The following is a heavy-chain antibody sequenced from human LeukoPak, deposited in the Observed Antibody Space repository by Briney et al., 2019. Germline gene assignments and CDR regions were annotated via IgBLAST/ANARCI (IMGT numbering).Heavy chain of an antibody. V-gene: IGHV1-2*02. CDR1: GYTFTGYY. CDR3: ARQDAHFWSGYSDY. CDR2: INPNSGGT. J-gene: IGHJ4*02. D-gene: IGHD3-3*02. Sequence: ASVKVSCKASGYTFTGYYMHWVRQAPGQGLEWMGWINPNSGGTNYAQKFQGRVTMTRDTSISTAYMELSRLRSDDTAVYYCARQDAHFWSGYSDYWGQGNLVTVSS.